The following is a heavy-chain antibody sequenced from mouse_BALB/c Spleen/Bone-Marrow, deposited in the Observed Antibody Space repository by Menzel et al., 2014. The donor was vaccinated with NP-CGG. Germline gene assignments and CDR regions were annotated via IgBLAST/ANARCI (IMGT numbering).Heavy chain of an antibody. CDR3: SRLGYYGGFAY. D-gene: IGHD2-3*01. J-gene: IGHJ3*01. CDR1: GFDFSRYW. V-gene: IGHV4-1*02. Sequence: EVKLVESGGGLVHPGGSLKLSCAASGFDFSRYWMGWVRQAPGKGLEWIREINPDSSTINYTPSLKDKFIISRDNAKNTLYLQMSKVGSEDTALYYCSRLGYYGGFAYWGQGTLVTVSA. CDR2: INPDSSTI.